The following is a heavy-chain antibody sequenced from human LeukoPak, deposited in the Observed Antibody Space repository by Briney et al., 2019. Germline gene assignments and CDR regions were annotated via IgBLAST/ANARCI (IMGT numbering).Heavy chain of an antibody. CDR2: INPNSGVT. Sequence: GASVKVSCKASGYTFTGYYMHWVRQAPGQGLEWMGWINPNSGVTNYAQKFQGRVTMTRDTSISTAYMELSRLRSDDTAVYYCARNDILTANDYWGQGTLVTVSS. CDR1: GYTFTGYY. CDR3: ARNDILTANDY. D-gene: IGHD3-9*01. V-gene: IGHV1-2*02. J-gene: IGHJ4*02.